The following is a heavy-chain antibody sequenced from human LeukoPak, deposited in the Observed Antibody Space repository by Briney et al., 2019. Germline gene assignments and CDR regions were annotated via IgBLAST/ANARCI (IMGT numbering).Heavy chain of an antibody. Sequence: ASVKVSCKASGYTFTSYDINWVRQATGQGLEWMGWMHPNSGNAGYAQKFQGRVTMARNTSISTAYMEVSSLRSEDTAVYYCARALRGYRYGYAAEYYFYSLDVWGQGTTVTVSS. CDR2: MHPNSGNA. V-gene: IGHV1-8*01. D-gene: IGHD5-18*01. CDR3: ARALRGYRYGYAAEYYFYSLDV. J-gene: IGHJ6*02. CDR1: GYTFTSYD.